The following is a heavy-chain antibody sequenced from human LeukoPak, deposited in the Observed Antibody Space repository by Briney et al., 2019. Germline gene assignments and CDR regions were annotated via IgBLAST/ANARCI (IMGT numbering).Heavy chain of an antibody. CDR2: IFHSGST. J-gene: IGHJ4*02. CDR3: ARGAPGGNDYGDY. V-gene: IGHV4-59*01. Sequence: PSETLSLTCTVSGASISSYYWSWIRQPPGKGLEWIGYIFHSGSTNYNPSLKSRVTISVDTSKNQISLKLSSVTAADTAVYYCARGAPGGNDYGDYWGQGTLVTVSS. CDR1: GASISSYY.